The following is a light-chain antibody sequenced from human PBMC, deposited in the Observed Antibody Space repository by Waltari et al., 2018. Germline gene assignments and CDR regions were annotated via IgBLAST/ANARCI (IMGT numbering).Light chain of an antibody. J-gene: IGLJ2*01. Sequence: QSALTQPASVSGFPGQSITISCTGSSSDIGGYNSVSWYQQPPHTAPKTILYDVTKRPSGVSHRFSASKSGNTASLSISGLQADDEAVYHCSSYAGSSTVVFGGGTKLTVL. CDR1: SSDIGGYNS. V-gene: IGLV2-14*03. CDR3: SSYAGSSTVV. CDR2: DVT.